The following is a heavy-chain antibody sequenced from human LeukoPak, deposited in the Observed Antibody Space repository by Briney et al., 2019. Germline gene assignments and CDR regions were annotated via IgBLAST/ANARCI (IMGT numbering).Heavy chain of an antibody. CDR2: IYYSGST. CDR1: GGSISSGGYY. CDR3: ARVVVGSGIPFDY. J-gene: IGHJ4*02. V-gene: IGHV4-31*03. Sequence: PSETLSLTCTVSGGSISSGGYYWSWIRQHPGKGLEWIGYIYYSGSTYYNPSLKSRVTISVDTSKNQFSLKLSSVTAADTAVYYCARVVVGSGIPFDYWGQGTLVTVSS. D-gene: IGHD2-15*01.